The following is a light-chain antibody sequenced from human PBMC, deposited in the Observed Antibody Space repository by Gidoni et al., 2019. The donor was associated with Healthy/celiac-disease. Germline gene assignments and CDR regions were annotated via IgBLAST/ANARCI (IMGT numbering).Light chain of an antibody. J-gene: IGKJ2*04. CDR2: SAS. CDR3: QQLNSYPCS. Sequence: DIQLTQSPSFLSASVGDRVTITCWASQGISSYLAWYQQKPVKAPKLLIYSASTLQSGVPSRFSGSGSGTEFTLTISSLQPEDFATYYCQQLNSYPCSFXXXTKLEIK. CDR1: QGISSY. V-gene: IGKV1-9*01.